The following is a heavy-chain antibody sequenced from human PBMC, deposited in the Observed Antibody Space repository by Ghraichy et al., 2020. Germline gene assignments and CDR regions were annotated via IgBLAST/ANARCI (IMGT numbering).Heavy chain of an antibody. D-gene: IGHD3-10*01. CDR2: ISYNEKKE. V-gene: IGHV3-30*18. CDR3: AKAYYFGSGSYYSDLGYYYGMDV. Sequence: GGSLRLSCAASGFPFSSFGMHWVRQAPGKGLEWVAVISYNEKKEYYGDSVKGRFTISRDNSKNTLYLQMNSLRAEDTAVYHCAKAYYFGSGSYYSDLGYYYGMDVWGQGTTVTVSS. CDR1: GFPFSSFG. J-gene: IGHJ6*02.